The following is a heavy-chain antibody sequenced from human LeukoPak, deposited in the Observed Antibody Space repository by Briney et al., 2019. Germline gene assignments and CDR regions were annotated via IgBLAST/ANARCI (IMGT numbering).Heavy chain of an antibody. CDR2: ISGSGGST. D-gene: IGHD3-9*01. J-gene: IGHJ4*02. CDR1: GFTFSDYY. Sequence: PGGSLRLSCAASGFTFSDYYMSWIRQAPGKGLEWVSAISGSGGSTYYADSVKGRFTISRDNSKNTLYLQMNSLRAEDTAVYYCAKGLRYFDWLLFPFDYWGQGTLVTVSS. CDR3: AKGLRYFDWLLFPFDY. V-gene: IGHV3-23*01.